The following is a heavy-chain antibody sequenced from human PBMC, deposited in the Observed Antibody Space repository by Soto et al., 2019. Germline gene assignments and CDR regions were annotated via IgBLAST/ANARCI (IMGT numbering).Heavy chain of an antibody. CDR3: AGGRAVTTMGDGFDI. V-gene: IGHV3-21*01. CDR1: GFDLTNFT. J-gene: IGHJ3*02. CDR2: ISSRSGYI. Sequence: QLVESGGGLVKPGGSLRLSCAASGFDLTNFTMNWVRQAPGKGLDWVSSISSRSGYIYYADSLRGRFTISRDNAKNSLFLLLDSLRVEDTAVYYCAGGRAVTTMGDGFDIWGQGTMVTVSA. D-gene: IGHD4-17*01.